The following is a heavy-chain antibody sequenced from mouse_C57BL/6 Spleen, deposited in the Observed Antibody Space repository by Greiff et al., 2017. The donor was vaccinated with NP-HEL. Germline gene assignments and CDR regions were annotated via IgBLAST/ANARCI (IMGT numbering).Heavy chain of an antibody. CDR1: GYTFTDYY. D-gene: IGHD2-1*01. J-gene: IGHJ2*01. Sequence: VQLQQSGPVLVKPGASVKMSCKASGYTFTDYYMNWVKQSHGKSLEWIGVINPYNGGTSYNQKFKGKATLTVDKSSSTAYMELNSLTSEDSAVYYCAREETYGNFFDYWGQGTTLTVSS. CDR3: AREETYGNFFDY. V-gene: IGHV1-19*01. CDR2: INPYNGGT.